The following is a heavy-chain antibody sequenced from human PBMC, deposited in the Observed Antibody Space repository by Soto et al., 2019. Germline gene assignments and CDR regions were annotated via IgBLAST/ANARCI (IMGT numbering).Heavy chain of an antibody. D-gene: IGHD2-15*01. CDR3: ARGHYCSGGSCYFDY. Sequence: GGSLRLSCAASGFTFSSYAMHWVRQAPGKGLEYVSAISSNGGSTYYANSVKGRFTISRDNSKNTLYLQMGSLRAEDMAVYYCARGHYCSGGSCYFDYWGQGTLVTVSS. J-gene: IGHJ4*02. CDR2: ISSNGGST. CDR1: GFTFSSYA. V-gene: IGHV3-64*01.